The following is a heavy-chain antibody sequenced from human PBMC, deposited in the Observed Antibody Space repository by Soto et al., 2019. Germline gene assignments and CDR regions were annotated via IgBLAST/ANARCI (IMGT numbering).Heavy chain of an antibody. J-gene: IGHJ4*02. CDR2: IYYSGST. D-gene: IGHD3-16*02. Sequence: PWETLSLTCTVSGGSISSGDYYWSWIRQPPGKGLEWIGYIYYSGSTYYNPSLKSRVTISVDTSKNQFSLKLSSVTAADTAVYYCARGGDVWGSYHSRGYFDYWGQGTLVTVSS. CDR1: GGSISSGDYY. V-gene: IGHV4-30-4*01. CDR3: ARGGDVWGSYHSRGYFDY.